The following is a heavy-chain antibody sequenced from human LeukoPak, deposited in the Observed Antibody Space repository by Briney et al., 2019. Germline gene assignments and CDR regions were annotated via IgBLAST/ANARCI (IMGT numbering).Heavy chain of an antibody. D-gene: IGHD3-10*01. V-gene: IGHV4-34*01. CDR1: GGSFSGYY. Sequence: SETLSLTCAVYGGSFSGYYWSWIRQPPGKGLEWIGEINHSGSTNYNPSLKSRVTMSVDTSKNQFSLKLSSVTAADTAVYYCARQRVRGVIIFHYYYGMDVWGQGTTVTVSS. J-gene: IGHJ6*02. CDR2: INHSGST. CDR3: ARQRVRGVIIFHYYYGMDV.